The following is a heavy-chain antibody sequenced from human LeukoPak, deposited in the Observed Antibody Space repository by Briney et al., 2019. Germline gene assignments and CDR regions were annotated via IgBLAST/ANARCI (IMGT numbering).Heavy chain of an antibody. J-gene: IGHJ4*02. Sequence: PGGSLRLSCVASGFTFNNFWMYWVSQTPGKGLMWVSRIDRFGSGTTYADSVKGRFTISRDNARNTVYLQMSGLRVDDAAVYFCARDYHGSGSYFFDSWGQGSLVTVSS. CDR3: ARDYHGSGSYFFDS. D-gene: IGHD3-10*01. CDR1: GFTFNNFW. V-gene: IGHV3-74*03. CDR2: IDRFGSGT.